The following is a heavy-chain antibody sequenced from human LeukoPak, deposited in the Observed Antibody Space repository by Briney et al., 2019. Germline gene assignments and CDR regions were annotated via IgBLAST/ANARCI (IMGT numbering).Heavy chain of an antibody. CDR3: AKEVAPGTYGCDS. J-gene: IGHJ4*02. V-gene: IGHV3-23*01. Sequence: GGSLRLSCAASGFTFSSFSMNWVRQAPGKGLEWVSAISGSGGTTYYADSVKGRFTISRDNSKNTLYMHMNSLRAEDTAVYYCAKEVAPGTYGCDSWGQGTLVTVSS. CDR1: GFTFSSFS. D-gene: IGHD3-16*01. CDR2: ISGSGGTT.